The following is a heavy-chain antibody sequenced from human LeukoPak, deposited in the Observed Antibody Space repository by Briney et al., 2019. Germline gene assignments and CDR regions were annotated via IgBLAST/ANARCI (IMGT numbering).Heavy chain of an antibody. CDR2: IYYSGST. CDR3: ARLGDYASLYFDY. Sequence: SETLSLTCAVYGGSFSGYYWSWIRQPPGKGLEWIGYIYYSGSTNYNPSLKSRVTISVDTSKNQFSLKLSPVTAADTAVYYCARLGDYASLYFDYWGQGTLVTVSS. V-gene: IGHV4-59*08. CDR1: GGSFSGYY. J-gene: IGHJ4*02. D-gene: IGHD4-17*01.